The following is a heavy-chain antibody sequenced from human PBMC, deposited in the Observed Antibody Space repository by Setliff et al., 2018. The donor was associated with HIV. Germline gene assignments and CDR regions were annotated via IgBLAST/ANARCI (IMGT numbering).Heavy chain of an antibody. CDR3: ARTAYYRDSSGYYSVAFDM. V-gene: IGHV3-13*01. Sequence: PGGSLRLSCAAAGFTFSTYPMSWVRQAPGKGLEWVSHIGTAGDTYYLDSVKGRFTISREDARNSGYLQMNSLRDDDTAVYFCARTAYYRDSSGYYSVAFDMWGPGTMVTVSS. J-gene: IGHJ3*02. CDR2: IGTAGDT. CDR1: GFTFSTYP. D-gene: IGHD3-22*01.